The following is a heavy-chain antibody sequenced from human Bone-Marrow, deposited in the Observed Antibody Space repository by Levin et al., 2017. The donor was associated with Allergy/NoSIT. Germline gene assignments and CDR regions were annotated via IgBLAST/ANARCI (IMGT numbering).Heavy chain of an antibody. Sequence: PGGSLRLSCAASGFTFSSYGMHWVRQAPGKGLEWVAVISYDGSNKYYADSVKGRFTISRDNSKNTLYLQMNSLRAEDTAVYYCAKDQSSSGYTFDYWGQGTLVTVSS. CDR3: AKDQSSSGYTFDY. CDR2: ISYDGSNK. V-gene: IGHV3-30*18. D-gene: IGHD3-22*01. J-gene: IGHJ4*02. CDR1: GFTFSSYG.